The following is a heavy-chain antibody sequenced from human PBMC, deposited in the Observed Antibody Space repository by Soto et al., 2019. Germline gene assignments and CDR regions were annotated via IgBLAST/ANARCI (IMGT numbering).Heavy chain of an antibody. CDR3: ARDYCSSTSCYLSYGMDV. CDR1: GGTLSSYT. V-gene: IGHV1-69*08. CDR2: IIPILGIA. D-gene: IGHD2-2*01. J-gene: IGHJ6*02. Sequence: QVQLVQSGAEVKKPGSSVKVSCKASGGTLSSYTISWVRQAPGQGLEWMGRIIPILGIANYAQKFQGRVTITADKSTSTAYMELSSLRSEDTAVYYCARDYCSSTSCYLSYGMDVWGQGTTVTVSS.